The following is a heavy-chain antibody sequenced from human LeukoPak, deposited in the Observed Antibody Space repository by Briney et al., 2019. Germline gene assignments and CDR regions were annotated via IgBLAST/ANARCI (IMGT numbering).Heavy chain of an antibody. D-gene: IGHD3-9*01. CDR3: AKVLGRYFDNYGMDV. V-gene: IGHV3-30*18. CDR1: GFTFSSYG. J-gene: IGHJ6*02. Sequence: PGGSLRLSCAGSGFTFSSYGMHWVRQAPGKGLEWVAVISYDGSNKYYADSVKGRFTISRDNSKNTLYLQMNSLRAEDTAVYYCAKVLGRYFDNYGMDVWGQGTTVTVSS. CDR2: ISYDGSNK.